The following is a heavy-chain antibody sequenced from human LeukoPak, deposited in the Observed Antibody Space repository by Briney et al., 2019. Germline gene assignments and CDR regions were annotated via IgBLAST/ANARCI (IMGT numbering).Heavy chain of an antibody. CDR1: GYTFTDYY. J-gene: IGHJ3*02. V-gene: IGHV1-2*02. CDR3: ARADHYYDSSGYYWLNAFDI. CDR2: INPKSGGT. Sequence: GASVKVSCKASGYTFTDYYMHWVRQAPGQGLEWMGWINPKSGGTNYAQKFQGRVTMTRDTSISTVYMELSRLRSDDTAVYYCARADHYYDSSGYYWLNAFDIWGQGTMVTVSS. D-gene: IGHD3-22*01.